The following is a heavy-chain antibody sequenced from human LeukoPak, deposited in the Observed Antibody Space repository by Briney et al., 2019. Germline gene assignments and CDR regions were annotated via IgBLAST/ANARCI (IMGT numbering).Heavy chain of an antibody. CDR1: GGSISSYY. CDR2: IYYSGST. V-gene: IGHV4-39*07. Sequence: SETLSLTCTVSGGSISSYYWGWIRQPPGKGLEWIGSIYYSGSTYYNPSLKSRDTISVDTSKNQFSLKLSSVTAADTAVYYCARTGYSYGLNFDYWGQGTLVTVSS. J-gene: IGHJ4*02. D-gene: IGHD5-18*01. CDR3: ARTGYSYGLNFDY.